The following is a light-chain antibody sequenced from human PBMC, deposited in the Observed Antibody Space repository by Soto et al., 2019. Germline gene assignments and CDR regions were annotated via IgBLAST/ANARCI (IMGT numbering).Light chain of an antibody. Sequence: QSVLTQPPSASGTPGQRVTISCSGSSSNIGSNYVYWYQQLPRTAPKLLLYRDNQRPSRVPDRFSDSKSGTSASLAISGLRSDDEADYYCAAWDNTLSGVVFGGGTQLTVL. CDR1: SSNIGSNY. J-gene: IGLJ2*01. CDR3: AAWDNTLSGVV. V-gene: IGLV1-47*01. CDR2: RDN.